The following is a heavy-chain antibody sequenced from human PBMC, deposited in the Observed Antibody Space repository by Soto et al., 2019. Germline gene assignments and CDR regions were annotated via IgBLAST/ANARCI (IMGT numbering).Heavy chain of an antibody. CDR2: INPATGAA. J-gene: IGHJ3*02. CDR3: ARGGGVGVARSAAFDM. V-gene: IGHV1-2*02. D-gene: IGHD3-3*01. Sequence: QLHLVQSGAVVKKPGASVTVSCSASGYPVTAYYMHWVRQAPGRGLEWMGGINPATGAAKYTQTFQGRVTMTRDTSTSTVFIELSGLTSDDTAVFYCARGGGVGVARSAAFDMWGQGTLVTVSS. CDR1: GYPVTAYY.